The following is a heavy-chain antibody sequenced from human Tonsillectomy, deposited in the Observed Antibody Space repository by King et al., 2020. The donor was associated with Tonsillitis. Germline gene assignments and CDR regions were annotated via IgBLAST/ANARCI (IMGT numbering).Heavy chain of an antibody. D-gene: IGHD4-23*01. CDR3: ARDPDYGVNSGFDY. V-gene: IGHV3-33*05. CDR2: ISHDGRTK. Sequence: VQLVESGGGVVQPGRSLRLSCAASGFTFSSYGMHWVRQAPGKGLEWVAVISHDGRTKYYGDSVMGRFTISRDNSKNTLYLQMNFLRAEDTAVYYCARDPDYGVNSGFDYWGQGTLVTVSS. CDR1: GFTFSSYG. J-gene: IGHJ4*02.